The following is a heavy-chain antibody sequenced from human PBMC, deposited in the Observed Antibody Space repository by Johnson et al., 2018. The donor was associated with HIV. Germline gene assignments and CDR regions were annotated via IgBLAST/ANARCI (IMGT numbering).Heavy chain of an antibody. CDR3: ARVRPNPTVTTRGAAFDI. Sequence: VQLVESGGGLVQPGGSLRLSCAASGFTFSSYAMSWVRQAPGKGLEWVSAISGSGGSTYYADSVKGRFPISRDNSKNTLYLQMNSLRAEDTAVYYCARVRPNPTVTTRGAAFDIWGQGTMVTVSS. D-gene: IGHD4-17*01. CDR2: ISGSGGST. V-gene: IGHV3-23*04. CDR1: GFTFSSYA. J-gene: IGHJ3*02.